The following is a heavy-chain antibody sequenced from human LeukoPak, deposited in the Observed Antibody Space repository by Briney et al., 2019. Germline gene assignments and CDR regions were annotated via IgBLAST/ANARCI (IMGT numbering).Heavy chain of an antibody. CDR2: IYYSGST. CDR3: AAPSGEGATGY. Sequence: PSETLSLTCTVSGCSISSSSYYWGWIRQPPGKGLEWIGSIYYSGSTYYNPSLKSRVTISVDTSKNQFSLKLSSVTAADTAVYYCAAPSGEGATGYWGQGTLVTVSS. J-gene: IGHJ4*02. D-gene: IGHD1-26*01. CDR1: GCSISSSSYY. V-gene: IGHV4-39*01.